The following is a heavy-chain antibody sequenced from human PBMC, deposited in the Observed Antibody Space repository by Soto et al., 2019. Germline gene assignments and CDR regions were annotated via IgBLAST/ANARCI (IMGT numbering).Heavy chain of an antibody. CDR3: AREKVGTTFFDN. Sequence: SETLSLTCSVSGFAISRGYYWSWVRQPPGKGLEWIGSIYPSVSSYHNPSLATRLRLSIEPSKNQFTLNLTSVTAADTALYFCAREKVGTTFFDNWGQGIQVTVSS. J-gene: IGHJ4*02. D-gene: IGHD1-1*01. CDR1: GFAISRGYY. V-gene: IGHV4-38-2*02. CDR2: IYPSVSS.